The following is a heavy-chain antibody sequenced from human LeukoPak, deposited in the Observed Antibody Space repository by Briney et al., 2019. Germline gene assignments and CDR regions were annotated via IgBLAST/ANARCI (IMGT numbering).Heavy chain of an antibody. CDR1: GFTFSSYD. V-gene: IGHV3-13*01. CDR2: IGTAGDT. J-gene: IGHJ3*02. CDR3: AREKGPDYGGNGAFDI. D-gene: IGHD4-23*01. Sequence: GGSLRLSCAASGFTFSSYDMHWVRQATGKGLEWVSAIGTAGDTYYPGSVKGQFTISRENAKNSLYLQMDSLRAGDTAVYYCAREKGPDYGGNGAFDIWGQGTMVTVSS.